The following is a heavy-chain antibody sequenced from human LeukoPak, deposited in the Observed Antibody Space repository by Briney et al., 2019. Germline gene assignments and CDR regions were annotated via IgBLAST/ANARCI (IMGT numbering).Heavy chain of an antibody. Sequence: GGSLRLSCAASGLTFSSYAMSWVRQAPGKGLEWVSAISGSGGSTYYADSVKGRFTISRDNSKNTLYLQMNSLRAEDTAVYYCANSRGKTWIQLWFPLDYWGQGTLVTVSS. D-gene: IGHD5-18*01. CDR1: GLTFSSYA. V-gene: IGHV3-23*01. J-gene: IGHJ4*02. CDR2: ISGSGGST. CDR3: ANSRGKTWIQLWFPLDY.